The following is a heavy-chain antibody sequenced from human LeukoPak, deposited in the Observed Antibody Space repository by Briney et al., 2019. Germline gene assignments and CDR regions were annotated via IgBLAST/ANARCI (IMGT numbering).Heavy chain of an antibody. V-gene: IGHV3-23*01. CDR2: ISGSGGSK. Sequence: GGSLRLSCAASGFTFSSYAMSWVRQAPGKGLEWVSAISGSGGSKYYADSVKGRFTISRDNSKNTLYLQMNSLRAEDTAVYYCAKAVRSSGWGDYFDYWGQGTLVTVSS. CDR1: GFTFSSYA. D-gene: IGHD6-19*01. J-gene: IGHJ4*02. CDR3: AKAVRSSGWGDYFDY.